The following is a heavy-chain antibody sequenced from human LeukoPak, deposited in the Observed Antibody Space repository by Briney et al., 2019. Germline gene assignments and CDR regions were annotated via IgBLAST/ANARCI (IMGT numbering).Heavy chain of an antibody. CDR3: ARVAPYCGGDCYYDY. CDR1: GASISDYY. D-gene: IGHD2-21*02. V-gene: IGHV4-59*01. J-gene: IGHJ4*02. CDR2: IYYSGST. Sequence: SETLSLTCTVSGASISDYYWTWIRQPPGKGLEWIGYIYYSGSTNYNPSLKSRVTISVDTSKNQFSLKLSSVTAADTAVYYCARVAPYCGGDCYYDYWGQGTLVTVSS.